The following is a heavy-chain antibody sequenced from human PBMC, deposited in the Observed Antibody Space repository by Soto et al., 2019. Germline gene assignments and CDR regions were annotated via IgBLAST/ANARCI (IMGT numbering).Heavy chain of an antibody. J-gene: IGHJ4*02. V-gene: IGHV3-11*06. CDR1: GFTFSDYY. D-gene: IGHD3-10*01. CDR3: ARVRSGPPLFYYFDY. Sequence: SLRLSCAASGFTFSDYYMSWIRQAPGKGLEWVSYISSSSSYTNYADSVKGRFTISRDNAKNSLYLQMNSLRAEDTAVYYCARVRSGPPLFYYFDYWGQGTLVTVSS. CDR2: ISSSSSYT.